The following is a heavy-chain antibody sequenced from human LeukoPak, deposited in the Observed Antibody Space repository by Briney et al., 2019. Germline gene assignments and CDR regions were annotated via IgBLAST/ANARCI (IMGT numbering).Heavy chain of an antibody. CDR2: ITGNGGSV. V-gene: IGHV3-20*04. D-gene: IGHD3-22*01. Sequence: GGSLRLSCAASGFTFADYGMSWVRQAPGKGLEWVSGITGNGGSVGYADAMKGRFTVPRDNAKKSLYLQMNSLRDEDTALYYCARDHVGSGYYYFDSWGQGTLVTVSS. CDR3: ARDHVGSGYYYFDS. J-gene: IGHJ4*02. CDR1: GFTFADYG.